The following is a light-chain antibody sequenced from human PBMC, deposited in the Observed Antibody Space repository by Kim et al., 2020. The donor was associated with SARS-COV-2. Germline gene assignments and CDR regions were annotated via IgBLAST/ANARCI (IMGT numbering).Light chain of an antibody. CDR2: RDV. CDR3: QVWDKTAV. CDR1: NIENKN. Sequence: VSVALGQTATITCGGNNIENKNVHWYQQKPGQAPVLVIYRDVNRPSGIPERFSGSNSGNAATLTISRVQAGDEADYYCQVWDKTAVFGGGTQLTVL. J-gene: IGLJ2*01. V-gene: IGLV3-9*01.